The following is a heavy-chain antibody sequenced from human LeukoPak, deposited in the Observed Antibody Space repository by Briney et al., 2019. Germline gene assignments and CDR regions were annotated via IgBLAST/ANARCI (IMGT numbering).Heavy chain of an antibody. Sequence: SETLSLTCAVYGGSFSGYYCSWIRQPPGKGLEWIGEINHRVSTNYNPSLKSGATLSVYTSKHQFTLKLSSVTAADTAVYFCARVGGTGWFDPWGQGTLVTVSS. CDR2: INHRVST. V-gene: IGHV4-34*01. D-gene: IGHD1-1*01. J-gene: IGHJ5*02. CDR3: ARVGGTGWFDP. CDR1: GGSFSGYY.